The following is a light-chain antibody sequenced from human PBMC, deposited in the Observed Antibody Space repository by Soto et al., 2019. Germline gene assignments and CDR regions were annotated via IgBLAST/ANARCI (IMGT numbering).Light chain of an antibody. CDR1: QSVSGSY. Sequence: ESVLTQSPGTLSLSPGERDILSCRASQSVSGSYLAWYQQKPGQSPRLLIYGASSKSTGIPYRFTGSGSGTDFTLTISRLEREDFAVYYCQREGSVPYNFGQRTKLEI. CDR3: QREGSVPYN. V-gene: IGKV3-20*01. J-gene: IGKJ2*01. CDR2: GAS.